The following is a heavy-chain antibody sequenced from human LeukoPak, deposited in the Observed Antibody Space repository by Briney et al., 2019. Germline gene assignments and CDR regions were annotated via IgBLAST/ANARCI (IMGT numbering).Heavy chain of an antibody. CDR2: ISGSGGST. CDR3: AKGYYDYVWGSYYFDY. D-gene: IGHD3-16*01. V-gene: IGHV3-23*01. CDR1: GFTFSSYA. J-gene: IGHJ4*02. Sequence: GGSLRLSCAASGFTFSSYAMSWVRQAPGKGLEWVSAISGSGGSTYYAGSVKGRFTISRDNSRDTLYLQMNSLRAEDTAVYYCAKGYYDYVWGSYYFDYWGQGTLVTVSS.